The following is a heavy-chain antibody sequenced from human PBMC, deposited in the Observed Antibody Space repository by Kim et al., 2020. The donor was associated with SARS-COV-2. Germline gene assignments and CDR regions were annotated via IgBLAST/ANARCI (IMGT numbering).Heavy chain of an antibody. CDR3: ARLLGYCSSTSCEEGFDY. Sequence: SVKVSCKASGGTFSSYAISWVRQAPGQGLEWMGGIIPIFGTANYAQKFQGRVTITADESTSTAYMELSSLRSEDTAVYYCARLLGYCSSTSCEEGFDYWCQGTLVTVSS. CDR2: IIPIFGTA. D-gene: IGHD2-2*01. J-gene: IGHJ4*02. CDR1: GGTFSSYA. V-gene: IGHV1-69*13.